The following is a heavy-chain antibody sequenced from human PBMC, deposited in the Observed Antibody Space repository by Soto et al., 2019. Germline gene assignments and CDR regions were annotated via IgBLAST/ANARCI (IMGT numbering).Heavy chain of an antibody. J-gene: IGHJ5*01. Sequence: EVQLLESGGGLVQPGGSLRLSCAASGFTFSSYAMSWVRQAPGKGLEWVSAISGSGGSTYYADSVKGRFTISRDNSKNTLYPQMNSLRAEDTAVYYCAKDLATVTTSSNNWFDSWGQGTLVTVSS. V-gene: IGHV3-23*01. CDR1: GFTFSSYA. CDR2: ISGSGGST. CDR3: AKDLATVTTSSNNWFDS. D-gene: IGHD4-17*01.